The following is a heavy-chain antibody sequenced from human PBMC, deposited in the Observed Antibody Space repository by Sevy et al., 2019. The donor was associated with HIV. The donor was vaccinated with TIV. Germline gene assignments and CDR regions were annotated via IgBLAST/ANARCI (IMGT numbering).Heavy chain of an antibody. V-gene: IGHV4-59*08. D-gene: IGHD1-26*01. CDR1: GGSITSLY. CDR3: AGENAWGRGYS. CDR2: IYYNGHI. J-gene: IGHJ4*02. Sequence: SETLSLTCTVSGGSITSLYWNWIRQPPGKGLEWIANIYYNGHINYNPSLKSRVTLSLDPSKNQFSLSLSSVTAAETAMYYCAGENAWGRGYSWGQGTLVTVSS.